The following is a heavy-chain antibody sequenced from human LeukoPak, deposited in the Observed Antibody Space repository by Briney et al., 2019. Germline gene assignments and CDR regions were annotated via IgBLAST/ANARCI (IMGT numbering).Heavy chain of an antibody. V-gene: IGHV1-69*13. CDR2: IIPIFGTA. J-gene: IGHJ3*02. D-gene: IGHD6-13*01. Sequence: SVKVSCKASGGTFSSYAISWVRQAPGQGLEWMGGIIPIFGTANYAQKFQGRVTITADESTSTAYMELSSLRSEDTAVYYCARDQQQLVQEHLSVAFDIWGQGTMVTVSS. CDR1: GGTFSSYA. CDR3: ARDQQQLVQEHLSVAFDI.